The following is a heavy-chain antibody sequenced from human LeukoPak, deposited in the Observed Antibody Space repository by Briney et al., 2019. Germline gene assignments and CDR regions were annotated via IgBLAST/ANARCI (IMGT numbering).Heavy chain of an antibody. CDR1: GFTFSSYA. CDR3: ARRLGYCSGGSCYYFDY. Sequence: PGGSLRLSCAASGFTFSSYAMHWVRQAPGKGLEWVSVIYSGGSTYYADSVKGRFTISRDNSKNTLYLQMNSLRAEDTAVYYCARRLGYCSGGSCYYFDYWGQGTLVTVSS. CDR2: IYSGGST. V-gene: IGHV3-53*01. J-gene: IGHJ4*02. D-gene: IGHD2-15*01.